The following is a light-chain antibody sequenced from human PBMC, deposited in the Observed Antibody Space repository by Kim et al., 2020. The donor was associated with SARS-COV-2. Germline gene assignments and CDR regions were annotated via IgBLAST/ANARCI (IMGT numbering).Light chain of an antibody. Sequence: SGERATLSCRASQSVNRNLAWYQHRPGQAPRLLIYDASTRDTGIPDRFSGSGSETDFTLTISSLEPEDFAVYYCQQRRNWPPVLTFGGGTKVDIK. CDR2: DAS. J-gene: IGKJ4*01. CDR3: QQRRNWPPVLT. CDR1: QSVNRN. V-gene: IGKV3-11*01.